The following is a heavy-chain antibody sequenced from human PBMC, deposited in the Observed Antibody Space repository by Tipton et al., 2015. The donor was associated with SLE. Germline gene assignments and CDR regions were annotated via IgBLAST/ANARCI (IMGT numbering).Heavy chain of an antibody. CDR2: IYYRGRT. Sequence: TLSLTCIVSGDSISSSSHYWGWIRQPAGKGLEWIGSIYYRGRTTYNPSLKSRVTISADTSKDQFSLKLSSVTAADTAVYYCARDRGRDYSMDVWGRGTMVTVSS. D-gene: IGHD6-25*01. V-gene: IGHV4-39*07. CDR1: GDSISSSSHY. CDR3: ARDRGRDYSMDV. J-gene: IGHJ6*02.